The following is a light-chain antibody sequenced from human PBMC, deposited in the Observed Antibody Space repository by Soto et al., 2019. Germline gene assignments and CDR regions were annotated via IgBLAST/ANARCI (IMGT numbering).Light chain of an antibody. CDR1: SSNIGAGYD. CDR2: GNT. Sequence: QSVLTQPPSVSGAPGQRVTISCTGSSSNIGAGYDVHWYQQLPGRAPKLLIYGNTNRPSGVPDRFSGSKSCTSASLAITGLQAEDEADYYCLSFDSSLSVVFGGGTKVTVL. V-gene: IGLV1-40*01. CDR3: LSFDSSLSVV. J-gene: IGLJ2*01.